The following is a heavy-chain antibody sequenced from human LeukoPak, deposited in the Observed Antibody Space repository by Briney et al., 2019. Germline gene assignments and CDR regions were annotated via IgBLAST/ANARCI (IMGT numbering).Heavy chain of an antibody. V-gene: IGHV1-2*02. CDR1: GYTFTGYY. J-gene: IGHJ4*02. CDR3: ARVDVSSGWYYFDY. Sequence: ASVKVSCKASGYTFTGYYMHWVRQAPGQGLEWMGWINPNSGGTNYAQKFQGRVTMTRDTSISTAYMELSRLRSDDTAVYYCARVDVSSGWYYFDYWGQGTLVTVSS. CDR2: INPNSGGT. D-gene: IGHD6-19*01.